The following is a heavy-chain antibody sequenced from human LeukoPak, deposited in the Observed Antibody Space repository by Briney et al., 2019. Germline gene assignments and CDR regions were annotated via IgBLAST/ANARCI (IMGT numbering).Heavy chain of an antibody. V-gene: IGHV3-48*04. CDR2: ISSSSSTI. CDR3: ARGGGRRVVVTATPHWFDP. CDR1: GFTFSVYS. J-gene: IGHJ5*02. Sequence: GGSLRLSCAPPGFTFSVYSMNWVRQAPEAGLERVSYISSSSSTINYADSVKGRFTISRDNAKNSLYLQMNSLRAEDTAVYYCARGGGRRVVVTATPHWFDPWGQGTLVTVSS. D-gene: IGHD2-21*02.